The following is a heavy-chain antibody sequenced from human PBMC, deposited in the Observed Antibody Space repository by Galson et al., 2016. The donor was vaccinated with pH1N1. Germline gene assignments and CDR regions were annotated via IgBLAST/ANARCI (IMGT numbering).Heavy chain of an antibody. J-gene: IGHJ6*02. V-gene: IGHV4-4*02. CDR2: TYYNGDT. CDR1: GASFSSRNW. D-gene: IGHD6-19*01. Sequence: LSLTCAVSGASFSSRNWWSWVRQAPGKGLEWLGYTYYNGDTRYNPSLSSRVTISVDTHKNQFALKLLSVTAADTAVYYCAKGGWSTDVWGQGTTVTVSS. CDR3: AKGGWSTDV.